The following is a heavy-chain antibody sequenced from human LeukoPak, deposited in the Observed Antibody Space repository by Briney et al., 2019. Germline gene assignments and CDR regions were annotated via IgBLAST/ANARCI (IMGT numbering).Heavy chain of an antibody. Sequence: GGSLRLSCAASEFPFSHYAMNWVRQAPGKGLEWVSGIGASGSSTYYGGPVKGRFTISRDNSKTTLFLQMNSLRAEDTAVYYCARGLGTVNDAFDIWGQGTMVTVSS. D-gene: IGHD4-17*01. CDR2: IGASGSST. CDR1: EFPFSHYA. J-gene: IGHJ3*02. V-gene: IGHV3-23*01. CDR3: ARGLGTVNDAFDI.